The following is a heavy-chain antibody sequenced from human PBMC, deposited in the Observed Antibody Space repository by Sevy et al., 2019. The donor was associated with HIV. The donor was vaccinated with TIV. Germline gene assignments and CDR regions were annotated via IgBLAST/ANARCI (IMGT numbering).Heavy chain of an antibody. V-gene: IGHV3-7*01. Sequence: GGSLRLSCAASEFTFSSYWMSWVRQAPGKGLEWVANIKQDGSEKYYVDSVKGRFTIYRDNAKNSLYLQMNSLRAEDTAVYYCARSGGSYDYGMDVWGQRTTVTVSS. CDR1: EFTFSSYW. CDR2: IKQDGSEK. J-gene: IGHJ6*02. D-gene: IGHD1-26*01. CDR3: ARSGGSYDYGMDV.